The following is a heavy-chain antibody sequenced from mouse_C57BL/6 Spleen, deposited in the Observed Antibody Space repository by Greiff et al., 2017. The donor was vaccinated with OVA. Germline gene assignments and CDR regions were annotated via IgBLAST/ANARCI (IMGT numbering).Heavy chain of an antibody. Sequence: QVQLQQSGPELVKPGASVKLSCKASGYTFTSYDINWVKQRPGQGLEWIGWISPRDGSTKYNEKFKGKATLTVDTSSSTAYMELHSLTSEDSAVYFCSRACDYDEGYYDVWGTGTTVTVAS. CDR3: SRACDYDEGYYDV. D-gene: IGHD2-4*01. J-gene: IGHJ1*03. V-gene: IGHV1-85*01. CDR1: GYTFTSYD. CDR2: ISPRDGST.